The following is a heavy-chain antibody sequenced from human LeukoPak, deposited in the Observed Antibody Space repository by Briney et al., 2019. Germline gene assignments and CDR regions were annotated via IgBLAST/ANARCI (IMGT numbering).Heavy chain of an antibody. CDR2: IYTSGST. CDR3: AREESLARYFDL. D-gene: IGHD3-10*01. V-gene: IGHV4-4*07. Sequence: SETLSLTCTVSGGSISSYYWSWVRQPAGKGLEWIGRIYTSGSTNYNPSLKSRVTMSVDTSKNQFSLKLSSVTAADTAVYYCAREESLARYFDLWGRGTLVTVSS. J-gene: IGHJ2*01. CDR1: GGSISSYY.